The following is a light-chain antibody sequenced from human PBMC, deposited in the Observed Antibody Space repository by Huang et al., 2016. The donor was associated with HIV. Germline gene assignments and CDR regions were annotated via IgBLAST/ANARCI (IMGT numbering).Light chain of an antibody. Sequence: IQLTQSPSSLSASIGDRVTITCRASQGISTSLAWYQPKPGKAPNLLIFDASSLRSGVPSRFSGSRSGTVFTLSISSLQPEDFATYFCQQLRSYPLTFGGGTKVEIK. V-gene: IGKV1-9*01. CDR2: DAS. J-gene: IGKJ4*01. CDR1: QGISTS. CDR3: QQLRSYPLT.